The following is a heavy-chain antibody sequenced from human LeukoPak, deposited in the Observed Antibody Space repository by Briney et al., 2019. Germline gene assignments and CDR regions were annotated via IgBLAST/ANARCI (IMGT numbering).Heavy chain of an antibody. CDR1: GGSISSYY. D-gene: IGHD2-2*01. J-gene: IGHJ4*02. CDR3: ARMIVPAAEPPYFDY. CDR2: IYYSGST. Sequence: PSETLSLTCTVSGGSISSYYWSWIRQPPGKGLEWIGYIYYSGSTNYNPSLKSRVTISVDTSKNQFSLKLSSVTAADTAVYYCARMIVPAAEPPYFDYWGQGTLVTVSS. V-gene: IGHV4-59*12.